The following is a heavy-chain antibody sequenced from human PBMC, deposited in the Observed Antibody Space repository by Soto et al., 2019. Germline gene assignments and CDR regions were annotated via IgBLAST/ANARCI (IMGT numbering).Heavy chain of an antibody. CDR1: GFTFSSYW. Sequence: EVQLVESGGGLVQPGGSLRLSCAASGFTFSSYWMHWVRQAPGKGLVWVSSISTDASSTSYADPVKGRFTISRDNAKNKLSLQMNSVRAEDTAVYYCARLPNKSPQNWGQGTLVIVSP. V-gene: IGHV3-74*01. J-gene: IGHJ1*01. CDR2: ISTDASST. CDR3: ARLPNKSPQN.